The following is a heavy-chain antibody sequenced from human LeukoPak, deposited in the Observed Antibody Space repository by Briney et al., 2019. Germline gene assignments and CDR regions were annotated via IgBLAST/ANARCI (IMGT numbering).Heavy chain of an antibody. CDR2: IYYSGST. CDR3: ARSYNWNDSFDY. V-gene: IGHV4-30-4*01. Sequence: PSQTLSLTCTVSGGSISSGDYYWSWIRQPPGKGLEWIGYIYYSGSTHYNPSLKSRVTISVDTSKNQFSLKLSSVTAADAAVYYCARSYNWNDSFDYWGQGTLVTVSS. J-gene: IGHJ4*02. CDR1: GGSISSGDYY. D-gene: IGHD1-20*01.